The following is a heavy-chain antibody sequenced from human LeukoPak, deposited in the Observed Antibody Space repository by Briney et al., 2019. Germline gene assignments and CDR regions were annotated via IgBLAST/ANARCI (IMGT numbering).Heavy chain of an antibody. CDR1: GASISGSGYY. Sequence: SETLSLTCTVSGASISGSGYYWGWIRQPPGKGLEWIGSIYSSGSTYYNASLQSRVTISIETSKNQISLRLNSRTAADTAMIXCAKSGGYGLIDFWGQGTLVTVSS. J-gene: IGHJ4*02. CDR2: IYSSGST. V-gene: IGHV4-39*01. D-gene: IGHD1-26*01. CDR3: AKSGGYGLIDF.